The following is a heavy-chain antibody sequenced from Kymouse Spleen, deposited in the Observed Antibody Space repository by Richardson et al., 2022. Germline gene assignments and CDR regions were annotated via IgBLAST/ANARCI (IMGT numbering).Heavy chain of an antibody. J-gene: IGHJ3*02. D-gene: IGHD1-26*01. CDR2: ISYDGSNK. Sequence: QVQLVESGGGVVQPGRSLRLSCAASGFTFSSYGMHWVRQAPGKGLEWVAVISYDGSNKYYADSVKGRFTISRDNSKNTLYLQMNSLRAEDTAVYYCAKRSGSSYDAFDIWGQGTMVTVSS. CDR1: GFTFSSYG. V-gene: IGHV3-30*18. CDR3: AKRSGSSYDAFDI.